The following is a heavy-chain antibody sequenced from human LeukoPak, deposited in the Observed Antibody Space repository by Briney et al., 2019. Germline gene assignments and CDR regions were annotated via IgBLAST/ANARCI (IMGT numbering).Heavy chain of an antibody. Sequence: GGSLRLSCAASGFRFSNYAMSWVRQAPRKGLEWVSAISGSGGSTYYADSVKGRFTISRDNSKNTLYLQMNSLRAEDTAVYYCAKDMTGGLGYSYGYHWGQGTLVTVSS. V-gene: IGHV3-23*01. D-gene: IGHD5-18*01. CDR2: ISGSGGST. CDR3: AKDMTGGLGYSYGYH. CDR1: GFRFSNYA. J-gene: IGHJ5*02.